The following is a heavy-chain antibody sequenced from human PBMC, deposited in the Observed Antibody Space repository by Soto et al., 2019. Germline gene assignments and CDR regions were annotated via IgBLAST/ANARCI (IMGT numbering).Heavy chain of an antibody. D-gene: IGHD6-13*01. V-gene: IGHV1-3*01. Sequence: WASVKVSCKASGYTFSRYAIHWVRQAPGQRLEWMGWINAGNGNTKYSQKFEGRVTLTTDTSANTVYMELSSLRFEDTALYYCARDQQFRSWFDSWGQGTLVTVSS. CDR1: GYTFSRYA. J-gene: IGHJ5*01. CDR3: ARDQQFRSWFDS. CDR2: INAGNGNT.